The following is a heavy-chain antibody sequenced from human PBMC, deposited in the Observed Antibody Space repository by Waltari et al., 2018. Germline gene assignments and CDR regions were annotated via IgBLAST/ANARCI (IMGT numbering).Heavy chain of an antibody. CDR3: ARETRSKPHAFDI. CDR1: GGPLSSFY. J-gene: IGHJ3*02. Sequence: QVQLQESAAGLVTPSETLSLTCTVSGGPLSSFYLRWIRQRPGKGLAWIWYIQYSGNTNYNPSPKSRDAISVDTTKNQISLKLSAVTAADTAVYYCARETRSKPHAFDIWGQGTMVTVSS. D-gene: IGHD3-16*01. CDR2: IQYSGNT. V-gene: IGHV4-59*01.